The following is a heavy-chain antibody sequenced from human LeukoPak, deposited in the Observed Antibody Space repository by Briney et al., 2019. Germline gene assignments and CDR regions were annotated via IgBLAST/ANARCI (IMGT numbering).Heavy chain of an antibody. Sequence: ASVKVSCKASGYTFTGYYMHWVRQAPGQGLEWMGWINPNSGGTNYAQKFQGRVTITRDTSISTAYMELSRLRSDDTAVYYCARVVVITGNWFDPWGQGTLVTVSS. V-gene: IGHV1-2*02. CDR2: INPNSGGT. J-gene: IGHJ5*02. CDR1: GYTFTGYY. CDR3: ARVVVITGNWFDP. D-gene: IGHD3-22*01.